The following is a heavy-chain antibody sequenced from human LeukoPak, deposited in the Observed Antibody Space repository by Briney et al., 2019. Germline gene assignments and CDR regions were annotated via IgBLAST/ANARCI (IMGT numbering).Heavy chain of an antibody. V-gene: IGHV4-4*07. Sequence: SETLSLTCAVYGGSFSGYYWSWIRQPAGKGLEWIGRIYTSGSTNYNPSLKSRVTISVDTSKNQFSLKLSSVTAADTAVYYCARDAYGDYDSSYYYYYMDVWGKGTTVTVSS. J-gene: IGHJ6*03. CDR2: IYTSGST. D-gene: IGHD4-17*01. CDR3: ARDAYGDYDSSYYYYYMDV. CDR1: GGSFSGYY.